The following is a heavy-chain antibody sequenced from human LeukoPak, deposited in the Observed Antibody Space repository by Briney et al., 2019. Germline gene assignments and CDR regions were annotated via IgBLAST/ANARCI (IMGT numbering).Heavy chain of an antibody. Sequence: TGGSLRLSCAASGFTFDDYGMSWVRQAPGKGLEWVSGINWNGGSTGYADSVKGRFTISRDNAKNSLYLQMASLRVEDTAVYYCAKDSRDANGPNYFDYWGQGTLVSVSS. D-gene: IGHD2-2*01. CDR2: INWNGGST. V-gene: IGHV3-20*04. CDR1: GFTFDDYG. J-gene: IGHJ4*02. CDR3: AKDSRDANGPNYFDY.